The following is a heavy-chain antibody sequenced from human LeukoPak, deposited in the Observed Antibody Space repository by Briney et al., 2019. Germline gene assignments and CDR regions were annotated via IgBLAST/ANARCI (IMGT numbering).Heavy chain of an antibody. Sequence: SETLSLTCTVSSGSIIRYHWSWIRQSAEKGLEWIGRISTSGSPNYNPSLRSRVNMSADTSKNQVSLQVTSVTAADTAVYYCARGRDTALNYFDLWGRGTLVTVSS. CDR1: SGSIIRYH. CDR3: ARGRDTALNYFDL. J-gene: IGHJ2*01. V-gene: IGHV4-4*07. D-gene: IGHD5-18*01. CDR2: ISTSGSP.